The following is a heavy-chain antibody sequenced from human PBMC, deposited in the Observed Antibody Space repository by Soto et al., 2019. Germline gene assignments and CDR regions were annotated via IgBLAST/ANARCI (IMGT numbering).Heavy chain of an antibody. CDR1: GYTFTSYG. V-gene: IGHV1-18*01. CDR2: ISAHNGNT. D-gene: IGHD1-1*01. J-gene: IGHJ4*02. CDR3: ARGRYGDY. Sequence: QVHLVQSGAEVKKPGASVKVSCKASGYTFTSYGITWVRQAPGQGLEWMGWISAHNGNTDYAQKLQGRVIVTRDTSTSTAYMELRSLISDDTAVYYCARGRYGDYWGQGVLLTVSS.